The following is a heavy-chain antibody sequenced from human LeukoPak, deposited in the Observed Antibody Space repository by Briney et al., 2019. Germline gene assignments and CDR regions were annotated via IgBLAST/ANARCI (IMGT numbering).Heavy chain of an antibody. CDR1: GGSISSSNW. J-gene: IGHJ4*02. CDR3: ARRAYSAAYWKHFDY. D-gene: IGHD1-1*01. V-gene: IGHV4-4*02. Sequence: SGTLSLTCAVSGGSISSSNWWSWVRQPPGKGLEWIGEINHSGSTNYNPSLKSRVTISVDKSKNQFSLKLNSVTAADTAVYFCARRAYSAAYWKHFDYWGQGTLVTVSS. CDR2: INHSGST.